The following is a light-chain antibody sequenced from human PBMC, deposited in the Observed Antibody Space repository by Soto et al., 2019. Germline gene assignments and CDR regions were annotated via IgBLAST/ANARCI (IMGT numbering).Light chain of an antibody. CDR1: GSDIAIYNF. CDR3: SSYTGSSTLVV. CDR2: DVS. Sequence: QSALTQPASVSGSPGQSITISCTGTGSDIAIYNFVSWYQQHPGKAPKLMIYDVSNRPSGVSNRFFGSKSGNTASLTISGLQAEDEADYYCSSYTGSSTLVVFGGGTKLTVL. V-gene: IGLV2-14*01. J-gene: IGLJ2*01.